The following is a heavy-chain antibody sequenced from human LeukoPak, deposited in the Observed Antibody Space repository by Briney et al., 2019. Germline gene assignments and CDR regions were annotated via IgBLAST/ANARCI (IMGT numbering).Heavy chain of an antibody. J-gene: IGHJ4*02. Sequence: SETLSLTCTVSGGSISSGDHYWTWIRQPAGKGLEWIGRIFTTGNTDYNPSLKSRVTMSIDRSKNQFSLKLSAVTAADTAVYFCGFSEGDYWGQGALVTVSS. V-gene: IGHV4-61*02. CDR2: IFTTGNT. D-gene: IGHD6-25*01. CDR3: GFSEGDY. CDR1: GGSISSGDHY.